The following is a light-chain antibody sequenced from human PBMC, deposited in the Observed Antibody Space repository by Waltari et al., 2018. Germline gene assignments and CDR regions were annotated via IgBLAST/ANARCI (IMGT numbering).Light chain of an antibody. CDR2: DVT. CDR3: SSYTSTNTVI. J-gene: IGLJ2*01. Sequence: QSALTQPASVSGSPGQSITISCTGTSRDICGYNYVSWYQQHPGKAPKLMIFDVTKRPSGVSDRFSGSKSGNTASLTISGLHTDDESDYYCSSYTSTNTVIFGGGTKVTVL. V-gene: IGLV2-14*03. CDR1: SRDICGYNY.